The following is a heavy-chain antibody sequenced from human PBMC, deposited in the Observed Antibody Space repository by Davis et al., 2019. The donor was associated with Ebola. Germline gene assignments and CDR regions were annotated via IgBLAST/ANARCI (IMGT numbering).Heavy chain of an antibody. D-gene: IGHD3-3*01. CDR2: IGWNSYDI. J-gene: IGHJ6*04. Sequence: GGSLRLSCAASGFRFDDYAMHWVRQVPGKGLEWVSGIGWNSYDIHYGDSVKGRFTISRDNSKKTLYLQMNSLRAEDTAVYYCAKSGLSFGVVKYHYGMDVWGKGTTVTVSS. CDR1: GFRFDDYA. CDR3: AKSGLSFGVVKYHYGMDV. V-gene: IGHV3-9*01.